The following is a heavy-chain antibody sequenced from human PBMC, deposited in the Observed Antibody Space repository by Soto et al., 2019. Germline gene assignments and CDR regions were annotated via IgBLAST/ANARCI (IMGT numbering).Heavy chain of an antibody. CDR3: AKDSNKYSSSLRGRYFDY. Sequence: EVQLLESGGGLVQRGGSLRLSCAASGFPFSSYVMSWVRQAPGKGLEWVSGIRGGGSNTFYEDYVKGRFTISRDNSNNTLLLQMNSLGAEDTAVYYCAKDSNKYSSSLRGRYFDYWGQGIGVTVSS. J-gene: IGHJ4*02. V-gene: IGHV3-23*01. D-gene: IGHD4-4*01. CDR2: IRGGGSNT. CDR1: GFPFSSYV.